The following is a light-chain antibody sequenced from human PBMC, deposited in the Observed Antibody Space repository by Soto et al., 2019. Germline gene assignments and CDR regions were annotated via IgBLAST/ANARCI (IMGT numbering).Light chain of an antibody. Sequence: EIVMTQSPAILSVSPGERTTLSCRSSQSVSSNLAWYQQKPGQAPRLLIYGASTRATGIPARFSGSGSGTDFTLTISRLEPEDFAVYYCQQYGSSPPATFGGGTKVDI. V-gene: IGKV3-15*01. CDR3: QQYGSSPPAT. J-gene: IGKJ4*01. CDR2: GAS. CDR1: QSVSSN.